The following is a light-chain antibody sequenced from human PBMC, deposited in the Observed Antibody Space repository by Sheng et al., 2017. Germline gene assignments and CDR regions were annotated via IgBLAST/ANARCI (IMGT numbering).Light chain of an antibody. CDR1: QSISGSY. J-gene: IGKJ3*01. CDR2: DAS. V-gene: IGKV3-20*01. Sequence: EIVLTQSPGTLSLSPGERATLSCRASQSISGSYLAWYQQKPGQAPRLLIYDASNRATGIPARFSGSGSGTDFTLTISSLEPEDFAVYYCQQYHSSPFTFGPGTKVDIK. CDR3: QQYHSSPFT.